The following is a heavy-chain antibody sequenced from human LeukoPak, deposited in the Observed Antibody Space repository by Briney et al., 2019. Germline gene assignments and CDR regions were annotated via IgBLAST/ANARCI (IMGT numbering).Heavy chain of an antibody. J-gene: IGHJ6*04. Sequence: GGSLRLSCAASGFTFSSYEMHWVRQAPGKGLEYVSAISSNGDSTYYANFVKGRFIISRGNSKNTLCLQMGSLRPEDMAVYYCARDRPGDVWGEGTTVTVSS. CDR2: ISSNGDST. CDR3: ARDRPGDV. V-gene: IGHV3-64*01. CDR1: GFTFSSYE.